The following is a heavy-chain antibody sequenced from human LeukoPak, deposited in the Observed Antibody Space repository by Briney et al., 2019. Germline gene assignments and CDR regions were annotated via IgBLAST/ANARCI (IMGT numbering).Heavy chain of an antibody. D-gene: IGHD1-1*01. CDR1: GGSISSYY. V-gene: IGHV4-59*01. J-gene: IGHJ6*03. CDR3: ARGAGTPPYYYYYYMDV. Sequence: SETLSLTCTVSGGSISSYYWSWVRQPPGKGLEWIGYIYYRGSTNYNPSLKSRVTISVDTSKNQFSLKLSSVTAAVTAEYYCARGAGTPPYYYYYYMDVWGKGTTVTVPS. CDR2: IYYRGST.